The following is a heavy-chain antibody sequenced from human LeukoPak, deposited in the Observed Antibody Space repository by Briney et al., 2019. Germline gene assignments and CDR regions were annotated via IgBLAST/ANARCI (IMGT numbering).Heavy chain of an antibody. CDR3: ARDQHDYGDLKPFDY. Sequence: GGSLRLSCAASGFTSSSYSMNWVRQAPGKGLEWVSYISSSSSTIYYADSVKGRFTISRDNAKNSLYLQMNSLRAEDTAVYYCARDQHDYGDLKPFDYWGQGTLVTVSS. J-gene: IGHJ4*02. CDR1: GFTSSSYS. CDR2: ISSSSSTI. D-gene: IGHD4-17*01. V-gene: IGHV3-48*01.